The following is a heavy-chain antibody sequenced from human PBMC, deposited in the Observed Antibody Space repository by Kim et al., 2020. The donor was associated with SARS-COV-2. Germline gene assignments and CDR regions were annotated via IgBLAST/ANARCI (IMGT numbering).Heavy chain of an antibody. CDR3: ARGVGFDYGYVVYYYGMDV. Sequence: RGRFTVSRDNAKNSLDLQMNSLTDEDTAVYYCARGVGFDYGYVVYYYGMDVWGQGTTVTVSS. V-gene: IGHV3-48*02. J-gene: IGHJ6*02. D-gene: IGHD5-18*01.